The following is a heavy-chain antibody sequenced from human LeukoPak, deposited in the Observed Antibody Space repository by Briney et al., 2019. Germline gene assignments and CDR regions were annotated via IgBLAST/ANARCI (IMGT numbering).Heavy chain of an antibody. Sequence: PGGSLRLSCVASGLTFNSHSMSWVRQAPGMGLGWVSVVSKNGDVTFYADSVKGRFTISRDNSKNTLFLQMNSLRAEDTAVYYCAKLSLSGRSQSADYWGQGTLVTVSS. J-gene: IGHJ4*02. CDR1: GLTFNSHS. CDR3: AKLSLSGRSQSADY. D-gene: IGHD3-10*01. CDR2: VSKNGDVT. V-gene: IGHV3-23*01.